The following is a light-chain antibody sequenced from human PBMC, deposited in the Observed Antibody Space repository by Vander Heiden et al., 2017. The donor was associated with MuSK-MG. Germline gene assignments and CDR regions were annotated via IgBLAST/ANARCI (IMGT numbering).Light chain of an antibody. Sequence: DIQLTQSPSSLSASVGDRVTITCRASQSISSYLNWYQQKPGKAPKLLIYAASSLQSGVPSRFSGCGSGTDFTLTISSLQPEDFATYYCQQSDSTLPYTFGQGTKLEIK. J-gene: IGKJ2*01. CDR1: QSISSY. V-gene: IGKV1-39*01. CDR3: QQSDSTLPYT. CDR2: AAS.